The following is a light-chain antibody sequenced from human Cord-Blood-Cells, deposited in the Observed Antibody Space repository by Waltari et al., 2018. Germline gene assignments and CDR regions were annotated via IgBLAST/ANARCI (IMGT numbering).Light chain of an antibody. V-gene: IGKV1-39*01. CDR2: AAS. Sequence: DIQMTQSPSSLSASVGDRVTITCRASQSISSYLNWYQQKPGKAPKLLIYAASSLQRGVPSRFSGSGSGTDFTLTISSLQPEDVATYYCQQSYSTAWTFGQGTKVEIK. J-gene: IGKJ1*01. CDR1: QSISSY. CDR3: QQSYSTAWT.